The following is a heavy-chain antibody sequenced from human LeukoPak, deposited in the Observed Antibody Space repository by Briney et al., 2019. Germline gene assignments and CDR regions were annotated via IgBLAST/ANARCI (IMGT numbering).Heavy chain of an antibody. Sequence: PSETLSLTCTVSGGSISSYYWSWIRQPPGQGLEWIGYIYYSGSTNYNPSLKSRVTISVDTSTNQFSLKLSSVTAADTAVYYCARVDSSGYHFDYWGQGTLVTVSS. CDR1: GGSISSYY. D-gene: IGHD3-22*01. CDR3: ARVDSSGYHFDY. CDR2: IYYSGST. V-gene: IGHV4-59*01. J-gene: IGHJ4*02.